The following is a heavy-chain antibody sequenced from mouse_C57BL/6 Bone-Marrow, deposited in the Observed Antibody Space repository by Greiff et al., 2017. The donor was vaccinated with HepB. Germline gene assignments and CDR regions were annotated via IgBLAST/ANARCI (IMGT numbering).Heavy chain of an antibody. J-gene: IGHJ3*01. D-gene: IGHD2-3*01. CDR2: IYPGSGST. Sequence: VKLQQSGAELVKPGASVKMSCKASGYTFTSYWITWVKQRPGQGLEWIGDIYPGSGSTNYNEKFKSKATLTVDTSSSTAYMQLSSLTSEDSAVYYCARPVYDGYWAWFAYWGQGTLVTVSA. CDR3: ARPVYDGYWAWFAY. CDR1: GYTFTSYW. V-gene: IGHV1-55*01.